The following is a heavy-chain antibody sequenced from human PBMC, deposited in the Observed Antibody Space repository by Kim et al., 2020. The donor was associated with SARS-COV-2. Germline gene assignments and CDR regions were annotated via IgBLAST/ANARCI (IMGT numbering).Heavy chain of an antibody. CDR1: GFTFSSYG. Sequence: GGSLRLSCAASGFTFSSYGMHWVRQAPGKGLEWVAVISYDGSNKYYADSVKGRFTISRDNSKNTLYLQMNSLRAEDTAVYYCAKEGRGYSVYDLDYCGQG. CDR3: AKEGRGYSVYDLDY. D-gene: IGHD5-12*01. CDR2: ISYDGSNK. V-gene: IGHV3-30*18. J-gene: IGHJ4*02.